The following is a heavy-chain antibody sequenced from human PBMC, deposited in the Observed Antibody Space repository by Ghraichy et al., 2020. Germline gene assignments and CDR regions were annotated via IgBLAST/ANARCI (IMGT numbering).Heavy chain of an antibody. V-gene: IGHV3-30*03. D-gene: IGHD6-13*01. CDR1: GFTFSLFG. J-gene: IGHJ5*02. Sequence: GGSLRLSCVASGFTFSLFGMHWVRQAPGKGLEWVAVVSDDGSNKYYADSVKGRFTISRDNSKNTLYLQMNSLKDEDTAVYYCTTDGEYSSTWGFNWFDPWGQGTLVTVSS. CDR3: TTDGEYSSTWGFNWFDP. CDR2: VSDDGSNK.